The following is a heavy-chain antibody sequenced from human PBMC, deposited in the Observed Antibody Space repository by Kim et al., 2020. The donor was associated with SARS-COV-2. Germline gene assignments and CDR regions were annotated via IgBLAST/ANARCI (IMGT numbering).Heavy chain of an antibody. CDR2: IYYSGST. CDR3: ARGAQGSYPDLAFDP. D-gene: IGHD1-26*01. Sequence: SETLSLTCTVSGGSISSSSYYWGWIRQPPGKGLEWIGSIYYSGSTYYNPSLKSRVTISVDTSKNQFSLKLSSVTAADTAVYYCARGAQGSYPDLAFDPWG. V-gene: IGHV4-39*07. J-gene: IGHJ5*02. CDR1: GGSISSSSYY.